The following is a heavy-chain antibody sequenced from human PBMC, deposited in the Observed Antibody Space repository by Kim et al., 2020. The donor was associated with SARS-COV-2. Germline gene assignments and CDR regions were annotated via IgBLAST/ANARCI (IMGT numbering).Heavy chain of an antibody. J-gene: IGHJ5*02. Sequence: STNYNPSLKSRVTISVDTSKNQFSLKLSSVTAADTAVYYCARDMTTLDPWGQGTLVTVSS. D-gene: IGHD4-17*01. V-gene: IGHV4-34*01. CDR3: ARDMTTLDP. CDR2: ST.